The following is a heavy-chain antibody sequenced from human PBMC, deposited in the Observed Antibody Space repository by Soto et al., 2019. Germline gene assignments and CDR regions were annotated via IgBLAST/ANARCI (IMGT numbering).Heavy chain of an antibody. V-gene: IGHV1-18*01. Sequence: ASLKVSCKASGYTFTSYGISWVRQAPGQGLEWMGWISAYNGNTNYAQKLQGRVTMTTDTSTSTAYMELRSLRSDDTAVYYCARDLRDSSGWYYFDYWGQGTLVTVSS. CDR3: ARDLRDSSGWYYFDY. J-gene: IGHJ4*02. D-gene: IGHD6-19*01. CDR1: GYTFTSYG. CDR2: ISAYNGNT.